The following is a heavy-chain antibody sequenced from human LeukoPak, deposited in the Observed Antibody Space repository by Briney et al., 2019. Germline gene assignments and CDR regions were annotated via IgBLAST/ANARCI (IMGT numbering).Heavy chain of an antibody. J-gene: IGHJ4*02. D-gene: IGHD2-2*01. CDR2: INPNSGGT. CDR1: GYTFTGYY. Sequence: GASVKVSCKASGYTFTGYYMHWVRQAPGQGLGWMGWINPNSGGTNYAQKFQGRVTMTRDTSISTAYMELSRLRSDDTAVYYCARDVEDCSSTSCYADYWGQGTLVTVSS. V-gene: IGHV1-2*02. CDR3: ARDVEDCSSTSCYADY.